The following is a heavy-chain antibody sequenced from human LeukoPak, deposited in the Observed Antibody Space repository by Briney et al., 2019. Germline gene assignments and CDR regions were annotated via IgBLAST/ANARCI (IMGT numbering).Heavy chain of an antibody. D-gene: IGHD3-10*01. CDR3: ARGGSDYYGSGSYYNSWFDP. CDR2: IKQDGSEK. J-gene: IGHJ5*02. CDR1: GFTFSSYW. Sequence: GGSLRLSCAASGFTFSSYWMSWVRQAPGKGLEWVANIKQDGSEKYYVDSVKGRFTISRDNAKNSLYLQMNSLRAEDTAVYYCARGGSDYYGSGSYYNSWFDPWGQGTLVIVSS. V-gene: IGHV3-7*01.